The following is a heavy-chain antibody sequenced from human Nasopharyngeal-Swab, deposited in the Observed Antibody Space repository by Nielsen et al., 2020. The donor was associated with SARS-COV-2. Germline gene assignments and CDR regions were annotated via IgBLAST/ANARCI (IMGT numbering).Heavy chain of an antibody. Sequence: GESLKISCAASGFTFSRYWMQWVRQAPGKGLVWVSRINNDENNTSYADSVKGRFTISRDNAKNTLYLQMNSLRVEDTTVYYCARGLNGYNTFDYWGQGTLLTVSS. CDR2: INNDENNT. CDR1: GFTFSRYW. CDR3: ARGLNGYNTFDY. J-gene: IGHJ4*02. D-gene: IGHD5-24*01. V-gene: IGHV3-74*01.